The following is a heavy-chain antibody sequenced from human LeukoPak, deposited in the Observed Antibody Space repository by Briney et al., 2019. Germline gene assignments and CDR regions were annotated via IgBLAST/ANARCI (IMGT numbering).Heavy chain of an antibody. CDR3: AKDTSPYSWVVDILY. J-gene: IGHJ4*02. Sequence: GGSLRLSCSASGFTFSSYAMSWVRQAPGKGLEWVSAISGSGGSTYYADSVKGRFTISRDNSKNTLYLQMNSLRAEGTAVYYCAKDTSPYSWVVDILYWGQGTLVTVSS. V-gene: IGHV3-23*01. CDR1: GFTFSSYA. CDR2: ISGSGGST. D-gene: IGHD2-15*01.